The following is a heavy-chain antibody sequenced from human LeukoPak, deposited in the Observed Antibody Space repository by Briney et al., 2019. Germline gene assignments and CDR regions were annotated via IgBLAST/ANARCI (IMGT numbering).Heavy chain of an antibody. CDR1: GGSIDRAGHH. V-gene: IGHV4-31*03. Sequence: NPSQTLSLTCTVSGGSIDRAGHHWYWIRQFPGEGPDWIGYIYYSGSTYYNPSLESRASISIATSKNQFSLRLSLVTAADTAVYYCAREVGHFCTSSICPRWFDPWGQGILVTVSS. CDR2: IYYSGST. CDR3: AREVGHFCTSSICPRWFDP. J-gene: IGHJ5*02. D-gene: IGHD2-2*01.